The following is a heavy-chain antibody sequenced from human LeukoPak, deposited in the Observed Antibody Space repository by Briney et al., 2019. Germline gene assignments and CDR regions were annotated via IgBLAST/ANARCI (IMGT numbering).Heavy chain of an antibody. J-gene: IGHJ5*02. CDR1: GGSFSGYY. CDR2: INHSGST. D-gene: IGHD6-13*01. V-gene: IGHV4-34*01. CDR3: ARDTAAAGIHWFDP. Sequence: SETLSLTCAVYGGSFSGYYGSWIRQPPGKGLEWIGEINHSGSTNYNPSLKSRVTISVDTSKSQFSLKLSSVTAADTAVYYCARDTAAAGIHWFDPWGQGTLVTVSS.